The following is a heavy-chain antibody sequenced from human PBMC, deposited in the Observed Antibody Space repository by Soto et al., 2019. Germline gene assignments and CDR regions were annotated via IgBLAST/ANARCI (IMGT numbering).Heavy chain of an antibody. V-gene: IGHV3-11*01. CDR1: GFTFSDYY. CDR2: ISSSGSTI. D-gene: IGHD6-19*01. J-gene: IGHJ6*02. CDR3: ARDSRPGWLVPDYYYGMDV. Sequence: GYLRLSCAASGFTFSDYYMSWIRHAPGKGLEWVTYISSSGSTIYYADSVKGRFTISRDNAKNSLYLQMNSLRAEDTAVYYCARDSRPGWLVPDYYYGMDVWGQGTTVTV.